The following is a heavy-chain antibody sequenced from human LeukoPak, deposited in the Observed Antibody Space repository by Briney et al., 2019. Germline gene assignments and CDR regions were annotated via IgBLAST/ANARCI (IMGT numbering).Heavy chain of an antibody. V-gene: IGHV3-21*01. CDR1: GITFSSNS. Sequence: SPRPFCAASGITFSSNSMNWDRQAPGKGLEWVSSISSSSRYIYYADSVKGRFTISRDNAKNSVYLQMNSLRAEDTAVYYCARLGVGYYFDYWGQGTLVTVSS. CDR3: ARLGVGYYFDY. D-gene: IGHD2-8*01. CDR2: ISSSSRYI. J-gene: IGHJ4*02.